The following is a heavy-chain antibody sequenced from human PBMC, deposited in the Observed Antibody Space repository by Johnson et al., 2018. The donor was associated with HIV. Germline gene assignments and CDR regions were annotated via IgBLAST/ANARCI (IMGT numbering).Heavy chain of an antibody. CDR3: ARELGYSSSNDAFDI. J-gene: IGHJ3*02. D-gene: IGHD6-13*01. Sequence: VQLVESGGRLIQPGGSLRLSCAASGFTVSSNYMSWVRQAPGKGLAWVSAIYSGGSTYYADSVKGRFTISRDNSKNTLYLQMNSLRAEDTAVYYCARELGYSSSNDAFDIWGQGTMVTVSS. V-gene: IGHV3-66*03. CDR2: IYSGGST. CDR1: GFTVSSNY.